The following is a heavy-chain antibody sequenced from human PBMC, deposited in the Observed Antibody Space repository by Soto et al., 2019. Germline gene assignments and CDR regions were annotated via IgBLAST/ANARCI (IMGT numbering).Heavy chain of an antibody. CDR1: GGSISSYY. CDR2: IYYSGST. D-gene: IGHD2-2*02. CDR3: AGIYRPVRYYYYMDV. Sequence: QVQLQESGPGLVKPSETLSLTCTVSGGSISSYYWSWIRQPPGKGLEWIGYIYYSGSTNYNPSLKSRVTISVDTSKNQFSLKLSSVTAADTAVYYCAGIYRPVRYYYYMDVWGKGTTVTVSS. J-gene: IGHJ6*03. V-gene: IGHV4-59*08.